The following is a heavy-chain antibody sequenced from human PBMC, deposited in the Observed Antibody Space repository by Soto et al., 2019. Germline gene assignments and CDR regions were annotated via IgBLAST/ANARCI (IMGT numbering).Heavy chain of an antibody. D-gene: IGHD6-13*01. CDR1: GGTFSSYA. J-gene: IGHJ5*02. CDR2: IIPIFGTA. V-gene: IGHV1-69*13. CDR3: ARPVGQQLDRWFDP. Sequence: ASVKVSCKASGGTFSSYAISWVRQAPGQGLEWMGGIIPIFGTANYAQKFQGRVTITADESTSTAYMELSSLRSEDTAVYYCARPVGQQLDRWFDPWGQGTLVTVSS.